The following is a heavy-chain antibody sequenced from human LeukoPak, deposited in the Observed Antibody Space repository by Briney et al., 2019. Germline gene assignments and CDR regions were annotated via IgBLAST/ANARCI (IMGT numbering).Heavy chain of an antibody. CDR2: ISYDGSNK. V-gene: IGHV3-30*04. J-gene: IGHJ1*01. Sequence: GSLRLSCAASGFTFSSYAMYWVRQAPGKGLEWVAVISYDGSNKYYADSVKGRFTISRDNSKNTLYLQMNSLRAEDTAVYYCARDRDSSGLNWGQGTLVTVSS. CDR1: GFTFSSYA. D-gene: IGHD6-19*01. CDR3: ARDRDSSGLN.